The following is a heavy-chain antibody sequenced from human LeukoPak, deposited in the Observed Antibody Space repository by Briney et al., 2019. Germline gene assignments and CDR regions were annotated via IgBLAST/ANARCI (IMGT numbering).Heavy chain of an antibody. CDR1: GFSFSTYA. Sequence: PGGSLRLSCAASGFSFSTYAMHWVRQAPGKGLEYVSGITSRGTDTSFANSVKARFTISRDNSNNTLYLQMGSLRVEDMAVYYCARGRGTTVTASMGVWGQGTTVTVSS. CDR3: ARGRGTTVTASMGV. J-gene: IGHJ6*02. CDR2: ITSRGTDT. D-gene: IGHD4-17*01. V-gene: IGHV3-64*01.